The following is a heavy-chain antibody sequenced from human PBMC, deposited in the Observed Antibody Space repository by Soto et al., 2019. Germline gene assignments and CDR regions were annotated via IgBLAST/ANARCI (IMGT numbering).Heavy chain of an antibody. CDR1: GFTFSSYG. CDR3: ARDLSSLPTVTPIRGMDV. Sequence: GGSLRLSCAASGFTFSSYGMHWVRQAPGKGLEWVAVIWYDGSNKYYADSVKGRFTISRDNSKNTLYLQMNSLRAEDTAVYYCARDLSSLPTVTPIRGMDVWGQGTTVTVSS. D-gene: IGHD4-4*01. V-gene: IGHV3-33*01. J-gene: IGHJ6*02. CDR2: IWYDGSNK.